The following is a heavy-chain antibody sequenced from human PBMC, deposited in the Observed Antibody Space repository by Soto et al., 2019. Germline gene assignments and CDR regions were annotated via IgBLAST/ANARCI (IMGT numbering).Heavy chain of an antibody. V-gene: IGHV4-4*02. CDR3: ARHGGRFFEY. CDR2: ISQSGTA. Sequence: QVQLQESGPGLVKPSETLSITCAVSGDSFSSGYWWSWVRQPPGKGLQWIGQISQSGTANYNPSLESRVTMSVDKSKNQFSLILTSVSAADTAVYYCARHGGRFFEYWGQGILVTVSS. CDR1: GDSFSSGYW. D-gene: IGHD2-15*01. J-gene: IGHJ4*02.